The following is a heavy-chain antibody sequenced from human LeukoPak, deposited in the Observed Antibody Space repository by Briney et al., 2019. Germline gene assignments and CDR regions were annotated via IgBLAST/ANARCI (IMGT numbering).Heavy chain of an antibody. V-gene: IGHV1-8*03. J-gene: IGHJ4*02. CDR2: MNPNSGNT. D-gene: IGHD1-26*01. CDR1: GYTFTSYD. Sequence: ASVKVSCKASGYTFTSYDINWVRQATGQGLEWMGWMNPNSGNTGYAQKFQGRVTITRNTSISTAYMELSSLRSEDTAVYYCAREESIGRYQFLHEYWGQGTLVTVSS. CDR3: AREESIGRYQFLHEY.